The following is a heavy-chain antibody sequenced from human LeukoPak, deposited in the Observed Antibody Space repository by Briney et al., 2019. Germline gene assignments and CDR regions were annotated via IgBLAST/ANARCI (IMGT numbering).Heavy chain of an antibody. J-gene: IGHJ4*02. CDR3: ARVVVTASDY. V-gene: IGHV3-30*04. D-gene: IGHD2-21*02. Sequence: GGSLRLSCTASGFTFSSYEMNWVRQAPGKGLEWVAVISYDGSNKYYADSVKGRFTISRDNSKNTLYLQMNSLRAEDTAVYCCARVVVTASDYWGQGTLVTVSS. CDR1: GFTFSSYE. CDR2: ISYDGSNK.